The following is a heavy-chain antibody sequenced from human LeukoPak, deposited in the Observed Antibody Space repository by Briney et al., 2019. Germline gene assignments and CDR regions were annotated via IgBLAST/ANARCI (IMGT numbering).Heavy chain of an antibody. CDR3: ARYGGYYDSSGPYYFDY. J-gene: IGHJ4*02. Sequence: PSETLSLTCAVYGGSFSGYYWSWIRQPPGKGLEWIGEINHSGSTNYNPSLKSRVTISVDTSKNQFSLKLSSVTAADTAVYYCARYGGYYDSSGPYYFDYWGQGTLVTVSS. V-gene: IGHV4-34*01. D-gene: IGHD3-22*01. CDR1: GGSFSGYY. CDR2: INHSGST.